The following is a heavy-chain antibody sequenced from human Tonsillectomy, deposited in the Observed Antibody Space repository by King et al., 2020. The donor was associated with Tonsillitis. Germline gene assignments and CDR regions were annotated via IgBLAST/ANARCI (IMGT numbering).Heavy chain of an antibody. J-gene: IGHJ6*02. V-gene: IGHV4-59*01. CDR2: IYYSGST. D-gene: IGHD1-7*01. Sequence: QLQESGPGLVKPSETLSLTCTVSGGSISSYYWSWIRQPPGKGLEWIGYIYYSGSTYYNPSLKSRVTISVDTSKNQFSLKLSSVTAADTAVYFCASSGLELRYYYYGMDVWGQGTTVTVSS. CDR1: GGSISSYY. CDR3: ASSGLELRYYYYGMDV.